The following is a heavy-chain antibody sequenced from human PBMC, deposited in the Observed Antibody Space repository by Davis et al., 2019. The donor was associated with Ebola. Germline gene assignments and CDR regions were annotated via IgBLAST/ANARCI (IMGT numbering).Heavy chain of an antibody. CDR2: INAGNGYT. V-gene: IGHV1-3*01. CDR3: AGKSVTTRLDYYGMDV. CDR1: GYTLTRFA. D-gene: IGHD4-17*01. J-gene: IGHJ6*02. Sequence: AASVKVSCKASGYTLTRFAIHWVRQAPGQRLEWMGWINAGNGYTIYSQNCQGRVTITRDTSASTVYMELSSLRSDDTAVYYCAGKSVTTRLDYYGMDVWGQGTTVTVSS.